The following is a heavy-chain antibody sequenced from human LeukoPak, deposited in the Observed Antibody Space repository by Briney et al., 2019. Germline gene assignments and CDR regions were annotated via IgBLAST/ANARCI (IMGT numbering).Heavy chain of an antibody. J-gene: IGHJ4*02. V-gene: IGHV1-2*02. D-gene: IGHD4-17*01. CDR2: INPNSGGT. CDR1: GYTFTGYY. Sequence: ASVKVSCKASGYTFTGYYMHWVRQAPGQGLEWMGWINPNSGGTNYAQDFHGRVTMTRDTSINTAYMELSRLRSDDTAVYYCARGGRYGDYVPDYWGQGTLVTVSS. CDR3: ARGGRYGDYVPDY.